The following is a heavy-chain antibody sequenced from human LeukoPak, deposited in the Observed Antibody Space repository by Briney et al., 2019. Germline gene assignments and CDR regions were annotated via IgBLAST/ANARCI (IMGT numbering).Heavy chain of an antibody. J-gene: IGHJ4*02. Sequence: GGSLRLSCAASGFTFSSYSMNWVRQAPVKGLEWVSSISSSSSYIYYADSVKGRFTISRDNAKNSLYLQMNSLRAEDTAVYYCARDTYYDILTGSYFDYWGQGTLVTVSS. CDR3: ARDTYYDILTGSYFDY. D-gene: IGHD3-9*01. CDR2: ISSSSSYI. V-gene: IGHV3-21*01. CDR1: GFTFSSYS.